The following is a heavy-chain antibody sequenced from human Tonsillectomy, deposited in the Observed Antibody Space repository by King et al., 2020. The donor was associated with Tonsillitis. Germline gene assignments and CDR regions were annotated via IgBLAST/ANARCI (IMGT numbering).Heavy chain of an antibody. CDR1: GGSFSSGSYS. CDR2: IYYSGST. Sequence: QLQESGPGLVKPSQTLSLTCAVSGGSFSSGSYSWTWIRQPPGKGLEWIGYIYYSGSTYSNPSLKSRVTISLDTSKNQFSLKLSSVTAADTAVYYCARGIAADYFDYWGQGTLLTVSS. D-gene: IGHD6-13*01. CDR3: ARGIAADYFDY. J-gene: IGHJ4*02. V-gene: IGHV4-30-4*07.